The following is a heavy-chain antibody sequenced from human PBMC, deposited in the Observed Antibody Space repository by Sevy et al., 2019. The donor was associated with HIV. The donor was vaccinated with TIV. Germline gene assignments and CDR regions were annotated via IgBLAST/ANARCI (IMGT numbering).Heavy chain of an antibody. CDR2: IFRSGDVT. V-gene: IGHV3-23*01. CDR3: AGARYDSSGSFDAFDI. J-gene: IGHJ3*02. Sequence: GGSLRLSCTASGFTFSSYAMNWVRQAPEKGLEWVSTIFRSGDVTYYADSVKGRFTISRDNSRNTLYLQMNSLRAEDTAVYYCAGARYDSSGSFDAFDIWGQGTMVTVSS. D-gene: IGHD3-22*01. CDR1: GFTFSSYA.